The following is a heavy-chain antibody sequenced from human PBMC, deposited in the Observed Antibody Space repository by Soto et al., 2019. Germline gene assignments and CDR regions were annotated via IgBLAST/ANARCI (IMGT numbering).Heavy chain of an antibody. V-gene: IGHV5-10-1*01. CDR3: ARQIYDSDTGPNFQYYFDS. D-gene: IGHD3-22*01. CDR1: GYSFAGYW. J-gene: IGHJ4*02. Sequence: GESLKISCKGSGYSFAGYWITWVRQKPGKGLELMGRIDPSDSQTYYSPSFRGRVTISATKSITTVFLQWSSLRASDTAMYYCARQIYDSDTGPNFQYYFDSWGQGTPVTVSS. CDR2: IDPSDSQT.